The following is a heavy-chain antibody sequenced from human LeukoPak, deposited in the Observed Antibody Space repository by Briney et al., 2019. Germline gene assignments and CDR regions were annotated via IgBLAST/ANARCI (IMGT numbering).Heavy chain of an antibody. V-gene: IGHV5-51*01. J-gene: IGHJ1*01. CDR3: ASPYYDSSGYYSEYFQY. Sequence: GESLKISCKGSGYSFTSYWIGWVRQMPGKGLEWMGIIYPGDSDTRYSPSFQGQVTISADKSISTAYLQWSSLKASDTAMYYCASPYYDSSGYYSEYFQYWGQGTLVTVSS. CDR2: IYPGDSDT. CDR1: GYSFTSYW. D-gene: IGHD3-22*01.